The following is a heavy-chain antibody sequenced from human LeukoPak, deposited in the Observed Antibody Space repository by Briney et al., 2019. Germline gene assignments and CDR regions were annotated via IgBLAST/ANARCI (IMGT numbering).Heavy chain of an antibody. V-gene: IGHV3-33*01. Sequence: PGGSLRLSCAASGFIFSDYAIHWVRQAPGKGLVWVAVIANDGSYKHYADSVKGRFTISRDDSKKTVYLEMNSLSVEDTAVYYCARDGSGRDIDYWGQGTLVTVSS. J-gene: IGHJ4*02. D-gene: IGHD1-26*01. CDR2: IANDGSYK. CDR3: ARDGSGRDIDY. CDR1: GFIFSDYA.